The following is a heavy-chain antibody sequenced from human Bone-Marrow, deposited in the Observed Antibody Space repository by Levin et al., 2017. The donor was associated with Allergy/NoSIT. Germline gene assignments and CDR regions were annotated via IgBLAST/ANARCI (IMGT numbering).Heavy chain of an antibody. CDR2: INHSADT. CDR1: GGSFTGYY. CDR3: ARVQGGLRWLGYGLDV. D-gene: IGHD4-23*01. J-gene: IGHJ6*02. V-gene: IGHV4-34*01. Sequence: SQTLSLTCGLYGGSFTGYYWSWIRQTPGKGLAWIGQINHSADTKYNPSLTSRVTISVDMSKNQFSLQLTSVTAADTAVYYCARVQGGLRWLGYGLDVWGPGTTVTVSS.